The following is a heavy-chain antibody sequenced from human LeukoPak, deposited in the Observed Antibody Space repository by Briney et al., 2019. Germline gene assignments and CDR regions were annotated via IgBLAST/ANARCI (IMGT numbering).Heavy chain of an antibody. Sequence: GGSLRLSCAASGFTFSDYYMSWVRQAPGKGLEWVSYISGDSTYTNYADSLKSRFTISRDNAKNSLYLRMNSLRAEDTAVYYCARAIKTSAAATDYWGQGTLVTVSS. D-gene: IGHD6-13*01. CDR3: ARAIKTSAAATDY. CDR2: ISGDSTYT. J-gene: IGHJ4*02. CDR1: GFTFSDYY. V-gene: IGHV3-11*05.